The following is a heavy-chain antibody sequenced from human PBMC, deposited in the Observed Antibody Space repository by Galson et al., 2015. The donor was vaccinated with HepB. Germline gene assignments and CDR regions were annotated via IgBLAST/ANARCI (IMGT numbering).Heavy chain of an antibody. Sequence: LRLSCAASGFTFSNYAMSWIRQPPGKGLEWIGYIYYSGRTNYNPSLKSRVTISVDTSKNQFSLRLRSVTAADTAVYYCAREQQLVGFDYWGQGTLVPVSS. V-gene: IGHV4-59*01. J-gene: IGHJ4*02. CDR2: IYYSGRT. CDR1: GFTFSNYA. CDR3: AREQQLVGFDY. D-gene: IGHD6-13*01.